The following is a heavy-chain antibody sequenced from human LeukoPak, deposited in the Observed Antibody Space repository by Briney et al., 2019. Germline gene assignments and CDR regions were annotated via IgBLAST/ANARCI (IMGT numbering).Heavy chain of an antibody. CDR1: GGSISSGGYY. Sequence: SETLSLTCTVSGGSISSGGYYWSWIRQHPGKGLEWIGYIYYSGSTYYNPSLKSRVTISVDTSKNQFSLKLSSVTAADTAVYYCARETRIYYGPGSYYGRSDAFDIWGQGTMVTVSS. D-gene: IGHD3-10*01. CDR3: ARETRIYYGPGSYYGRSDAFDI. V-gene: IGHV4-31*03. CDR2: IYYSGST. J-gene: IGHJ3*02.